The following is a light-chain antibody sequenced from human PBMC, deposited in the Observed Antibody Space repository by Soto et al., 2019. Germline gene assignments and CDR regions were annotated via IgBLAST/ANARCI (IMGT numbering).Light chain of an antibody. CDR1: SSDVGSSNF. Sequence: QSALTQPASVSGSPGQSLTISCTGTSSDVGSSNFVSWYQQHPGKAPKLIIYDGSRRPSGVSDRFSGSKSGNAASLTISGLQAEDEADYYCCSFPGTSTLYVFGSGTKLTVL. CDR3: CSFPGTSTLYV. J-gene: IGLJ1*01. V-gene: IGLV2-23*01. CDR2: DGS.